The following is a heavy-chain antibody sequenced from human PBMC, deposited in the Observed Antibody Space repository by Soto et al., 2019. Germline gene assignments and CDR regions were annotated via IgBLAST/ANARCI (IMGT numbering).Heavy chain of an antibody. CDR1: GFTFSNYA. J-gene: IGHJ4*02. CDR3: AKTDKFHSQSSGWANRFDS. D-gene: IGHD6-19*01. Sequence: EVQLLESGGDLAQPGGSLRLICAASGFTFSNYAMTWVRQSPGKGLEWVPTITSAGSTFYGDTVKGRFTISRDNSKSTLYLQMNSLGADDTAVYYCAKTDKFHSQSSGWANRFDSWGQGTLVTVSS. V-gene: IGHV3-23*01. CDR2: ITSAGST.